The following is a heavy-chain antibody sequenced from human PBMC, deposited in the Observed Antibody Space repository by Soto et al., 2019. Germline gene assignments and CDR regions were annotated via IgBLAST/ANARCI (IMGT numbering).Heavy chain of an antibody. CDR3: ARGLRSGSYYYYGMDV. D-gene: IGHD1-26*01. Sequence: GGSLRLSCAASGFTFSSYDMHWVRQATGKGLEWVSAIGTAGDTYYPGSVKGRFTISRENAKNSLYLQMNSLRAGDTAVYYCARGLRSGSYYYYGMDVWGQGTTVTVSS. CDR2: IGTAGDT. CDR1: GFTFSSYD. V-gene: IGHV3-13*01. J-gene: IGHJ6*02.